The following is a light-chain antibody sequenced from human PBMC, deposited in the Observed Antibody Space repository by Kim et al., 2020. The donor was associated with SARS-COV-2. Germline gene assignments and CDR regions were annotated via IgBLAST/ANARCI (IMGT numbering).Light chain of an antibody. CDR3: QQYDSYPLT. CDR2: AGS. J-gene: IGKJ4*01. V-gene: IGKV1-8*01. CDR1: QGISSY. Sequence: AIRMTQSPSSFSASTGDRVTITCRASQGISSYLAWYQQKPGKAPKLLIYAGSTLQSGVPSRFSGSGSGTDFTLTISCLQSEDFATYYCQQYDSYPLTFGGGTKLEI.